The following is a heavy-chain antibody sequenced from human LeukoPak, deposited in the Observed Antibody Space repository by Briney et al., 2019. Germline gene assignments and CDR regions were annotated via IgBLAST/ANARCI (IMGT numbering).Heavy chain of an antibody. D-gene: IGHD2-2*02. CDR1: GYSFSSAYY. Sequence: SETLCLTCTVSGYSFSSAYYWGWIRQPPGKGLEWIGSIFDSGTTYYNPSLKGRVTISVDTSKNQFSLKLSSLTAADTAVYYCARGAVVPAAIQLWLDLWGRGTLVTVSS. CDR3: ARGAVVPAAIQLWLDL. V-gene: IGHV4-38-2*02. CDR2: IFDSGTT. J-gene: IGHJ2*01.